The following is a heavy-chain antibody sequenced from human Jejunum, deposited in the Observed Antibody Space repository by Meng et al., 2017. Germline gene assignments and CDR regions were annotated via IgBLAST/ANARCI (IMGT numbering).Heavy chain of an antibody. CDR1: GFVFTSYG. J-gene: IGHJ3*02. V-gene: IGHV1-18*01. CDR2: ISTYSGNT. Sequence: ASVKVSCKASGFVFTSYGFTWLRQAPGQGLEWMGWISTYSGNTDYAQNLQGRVTMTTDTSTNTAYMELRGLTSDDTALYYCAREVLSHGSTFDMWGQGTMVTVSS. CDR3: AREVLSHGSTFDM. D-gene: IGHD1-14*01.